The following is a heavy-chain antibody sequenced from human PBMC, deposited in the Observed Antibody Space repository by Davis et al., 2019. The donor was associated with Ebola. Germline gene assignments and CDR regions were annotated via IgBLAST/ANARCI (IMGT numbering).Heavy chain of an antibody. CDR1: GYTFTTSD. CDR3: TRGIPRRRPGSWFDP. V-gene: IGHV1-8*01. J-gene: IGHJ5*02. CDR2: MNPDRGNT. Sequence: ASVKVSCKASGYTFTTSDINWARQPPGQGLEWMGWMNPDRGNTGYAQKFQGRVTMTRDTSIHTAYMELMSLSSDDTAVDYFTRGIPRRRPGSWFDPWGEGTPVTVSS. D-gene: IGHD2-15*01.